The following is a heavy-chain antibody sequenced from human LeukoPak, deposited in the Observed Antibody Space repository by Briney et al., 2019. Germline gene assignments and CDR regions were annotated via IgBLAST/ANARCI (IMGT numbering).Heavy chain of an antibody. CDR3: AAYTRYSSGDGWFDP. CDR2: IVVASGNT. V-gene: IGHV1-58*02. J-gene: IGHJ5*02. Sequence: SVKVSCKASGFTFTSSAMQWVRQARGQRLEWIGWIVVASGNTNYAQKFQERVTITRDMSTSTAYMELSSLRSEDTAVYYCAAYTRYSSGDGWFDPWGQGTLVTVSS. CDR1: GFTFTSSA. D-gene: IGHD3-10*01.